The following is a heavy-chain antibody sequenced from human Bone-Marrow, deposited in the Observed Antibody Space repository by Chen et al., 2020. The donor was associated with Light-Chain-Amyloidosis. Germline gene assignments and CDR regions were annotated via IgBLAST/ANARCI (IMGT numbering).Heavy chain of an antibody. D-gene: IGHD6-19*01. CDR1: GGTFSSYA. CDR2: CIPIFGTE. V-gene: IGHV1-69*01. J-gene: IGHJ4*02. Sequence: QVQLVQXXAEVKKPGSSVKVSCKASGGTFSSYAISWVRQAPGQGLEWMGGCIPIFGTENYAQKLQGRVTITADESTSTAYMELSXXXXXXXXVYYCARARLQYSSGWPFDYWGQGTLVTVSS. CDR3: ARARLQYSSGWPFDY.